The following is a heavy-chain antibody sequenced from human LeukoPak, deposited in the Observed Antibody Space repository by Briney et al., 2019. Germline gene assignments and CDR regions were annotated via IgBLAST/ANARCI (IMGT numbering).Heavy chain of an antibody. V-gene: IGHV4-34*01. CDR1: GGSFSGYY. D-gene: IGHD2-2*01. Sequence: SETLSLTCAVYGGSFSGYYWSWIRQPPGKGLEWIGEINHSGSTNYNPSLKSRVTISVGTSKNQFSLKLSSVTAADTAVYYCARTSSTSPGGGYYFDYWGQGTLVTVSS. J-gene: IGHJ4*02. CDR3: ARTSSTSPGGGYYFDY. CDR2: INHSGST.